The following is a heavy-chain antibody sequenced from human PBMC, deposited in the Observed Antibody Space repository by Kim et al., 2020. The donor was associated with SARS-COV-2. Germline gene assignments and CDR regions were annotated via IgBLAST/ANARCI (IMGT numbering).Heavy chain of an antibody. CDR1: GGSISSYY. Sequence: SETLSLTCTVSGGSISSYYWSWIRQPAGKGLEWIGRIYTSGSTNYNPSLKSRVTMSVDTSKNQFSLKLSSVTAADTAVYYCARDKEYSSSSKEYYYYYYMDVWGKGTTVTVSS. D-gene: IGHD6-6*01. CDR2: IYTSGST. CDR3: ARDKEYSSSSKEYYYYYYMDV. V-gene: IGHV4-4*07. J-gene: IGHJ6*03.